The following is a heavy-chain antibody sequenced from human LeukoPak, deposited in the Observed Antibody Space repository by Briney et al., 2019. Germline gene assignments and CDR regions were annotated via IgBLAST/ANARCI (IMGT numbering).Heavy chain of an antibody. CDR3: ARGFDSSGYHWFDP. Sequence: SETLSLTCTVSGGSISSSSYYWGWIRQPPGKGLEWIGSIYYSGSTYYNPSLKSRVTISVDTSKNQFSLKLSSVTAADTAVYYCARGFDSSGYHWFDPWGQGTLVTVSS. J-gene: IGHJ5*02. D-gene: IGHD3-22*01. V-gene: IGHV4-39*07. CDR1: GGSISSSSYY. CDR2: IYYSGST.